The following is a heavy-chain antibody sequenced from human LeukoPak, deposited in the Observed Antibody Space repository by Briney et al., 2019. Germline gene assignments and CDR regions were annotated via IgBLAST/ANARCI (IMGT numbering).Heavy chain of an antibody. V-gene: IGHV3-21*01. Sequence: GGSLRLSCAASGFTFRSYDMKWVRQAPGKGLEWVSSISSGSSYIFYADSVRGRFTISRDNAKNSLYLQMNSLRAEDTAVYYCATPGTGGDPPWGQGTLVTVSS. CDR3: ATPGTGGDPP. J-gene: IGHJ5*02. CDR2: ISSGSSYI. CDR1: GFTFRSYD. D-gene: IGHD2-21*02.